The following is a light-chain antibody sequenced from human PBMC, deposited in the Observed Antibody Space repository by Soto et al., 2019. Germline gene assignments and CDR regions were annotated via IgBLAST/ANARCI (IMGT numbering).Light chain of an antibody. Sequence: EIELTQSPGSLSLCPGERATLSCRASQSVSSSYLAWYQQKPGQAPRLLIYDASSRATGIPDRFSGSGSGTDFTLNISRLQPEDFAVYYCQQYASSPLTFGGGTKVDI. J-gene: IGKJ4*01. CDR1: QSVSSSY. CDR2: DAS. CDR3: QQYASSPLT. V-gene: IGKV3-20*01.